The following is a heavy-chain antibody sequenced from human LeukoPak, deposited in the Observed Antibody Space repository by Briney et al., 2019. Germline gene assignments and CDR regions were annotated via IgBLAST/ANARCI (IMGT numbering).Heavy chain of an antibody. J-gene: IGHJ5*02. V-gene: IGHV3-30*03. D-gene: IGHD3-10*01. CDR2: ISYDGSNQ. CDR1: GFTFSNYG. Sequence: GGSLRLSCAASGFTFSNYGMHWVRQAPGKGLEWVAVISYDGSNQYYADSVKGRFTISRDNSKNTLYLQMNSLRAEDTAVYYCARESGITMLRGAHTPWGQGILVTVSS. CDR3: ARESGITMLRGAHTP.